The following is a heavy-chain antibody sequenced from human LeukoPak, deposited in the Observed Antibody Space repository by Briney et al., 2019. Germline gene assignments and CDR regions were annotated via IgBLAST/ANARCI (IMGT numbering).Heavy chain of an antibody. Sequence: GGSLRLSCAASGFTFSSYWMSWVRQAPGKGLEWVANIKQDGSEKYYVDSVKGRFTISRDNAKNSLYLQMNSLRAEDTAVYYCARYYYDSSGYYRANGYFDYWGQGTLVTVSS. J-gene: IGHJ4*02. CDR1: GFTFSSYW. V-gene: IGHV3-7*01. CDR2: IKQDGSEK. CDR3: ARYYYDSSGYYRANGYFDY. D-gene: IGHD3-22*01.